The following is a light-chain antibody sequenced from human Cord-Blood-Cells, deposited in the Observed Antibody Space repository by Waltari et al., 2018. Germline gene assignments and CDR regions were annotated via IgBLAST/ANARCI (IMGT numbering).Light chain of an antibody. V-gene: IGKV3-20*01. Sequence: EMVLTQSPGTLSLSPGERATLACRASQSVSSSYLAWYQQKPGQAPRLLIYGASSRATGMPDMFSGSGSGTDFTLTISRLEPEDFAVYYCQQYGSSPPLTFGGGTKVEIK. CDR3: QQYGSSPPLT. CDR1: QSVSSSY. J-gene: IGKJ4*01. CDR2: GAS.